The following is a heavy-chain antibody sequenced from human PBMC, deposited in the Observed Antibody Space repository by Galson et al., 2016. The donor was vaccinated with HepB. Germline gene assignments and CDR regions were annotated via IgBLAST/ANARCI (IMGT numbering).Heavy chain of an antibody. J-gene: IGHJ4*02. V-gene: IGHV3-7*04. Sequence: SLRLSCAASGFTFSSFWMSWVRQAPGKGLEWVANIKQDGSEKYYVDSVKGRFTISRDNAKNSLYLQMSSLRVEDTAVYYCARDQPSAFPVTYSPHFDYWGQGTLVTASS. D-gene: IGHD4-17*01. CDR3: ARDQPSAFPVTYSPHFDY. CDR1: GFTFSSFW. CDR2: IKQDGSEK.